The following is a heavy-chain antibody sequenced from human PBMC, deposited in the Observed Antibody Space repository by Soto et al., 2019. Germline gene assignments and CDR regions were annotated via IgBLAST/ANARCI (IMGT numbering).Heavy chain of an antibody. CDR1: GFTFSSYG. D-gene: IGHD6-13*01. CDR2: IWYDGSNK. J-gene: IGHJ4*02. Sequence: QVQLVESGGGVVQPGRSLRLSCAASGFTFSSYGMHWVRQTPGKGLEWVAVIWYDGSNKDYADSVKGRFTISRDNAKYTLYLQMNSLRAEDTAVYYCARGYSSSYYFDYWGQGTLVTVSS. CDR3: ARGYSSSYYFDY. V-gene: IGHV3-33*01.